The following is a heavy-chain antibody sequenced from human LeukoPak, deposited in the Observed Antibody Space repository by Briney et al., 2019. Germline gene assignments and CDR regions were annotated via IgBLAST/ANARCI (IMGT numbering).Heavy chain of an antibody. Sequence: GGSLRLSCAASGFTFSSYAMSWVRQAPGKGLEWVSAISGSGGSTYYADSVKGRFTISRDNSKNTLYLQMNSLRAEDTAVYYCAKDSGDYYDSSGYYAFDYWGQGTLVTVSS. CDR3: AKDSGDYYDSSGYYAFDY. D-gene: IGHD3-22*01. J-gene: IGHJ4*02. V-gene: IGHV3-23*01. CDR2: ISGSGGST. CDR1: GFTFSSYA.